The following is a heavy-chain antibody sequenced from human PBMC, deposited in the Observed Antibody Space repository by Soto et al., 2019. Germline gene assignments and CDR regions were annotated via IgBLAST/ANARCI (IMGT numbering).Heavy chain of an antibody. D-gene: IGHD3-3*01. J-gene: IGHJ4*02. CDR1: GGSISSSYW. Sequence: PETLSLTCAVSGGSISSSYWWNWVRQPPGKGLEWIGKIYHSGSTNYNPSLKNRVTISVDKSNNQFSLRLSSVAAADTAVYFCVTSLNYDFWRDGGRHYYFDYWGQGTLVTVSS. CDR3: VTSLNYDFWRDGGRHYYFDY. V-gene: IGHV4-4*01. CDR2: IYHSGST.